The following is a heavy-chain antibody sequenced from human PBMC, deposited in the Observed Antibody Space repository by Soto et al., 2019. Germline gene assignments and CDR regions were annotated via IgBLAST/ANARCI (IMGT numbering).Heavy chain of an antibody. J-gene: IGHJ6*02. CDR2: IIPIFGTA. D-gene: IGHD2-2*01. CDR3: ARGPMRDIVLVPAATDYYYSMDV. V-gene: IGHV1-69*13. CDR1: GGTFSSYA. Sequence: ASVKVSCKASGGTFSSYAISWVRQAPGKRLEWKGGIIPIFGTANYAQKFQGRVTITADESTSTAYMELSSLRSEDTAVYYCARGPMRDIVLVPAATDYYYSMDVWGQGTX.